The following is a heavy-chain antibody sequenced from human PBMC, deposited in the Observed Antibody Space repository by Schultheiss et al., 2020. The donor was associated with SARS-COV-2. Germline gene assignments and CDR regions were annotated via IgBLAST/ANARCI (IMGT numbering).Heavy chain of an antibody. J-gene: IGHJ3*02. CDR1: GYTFTSYD. V-gene: IGHV1-18*01. D-gene: IGHD2-2*02. CDR2: ISAYNGNT. Sequence: ASVKVSCKASGYTFTSYDINWVRQATGQGLEWMGWISAYNGNTNYAQKLQGRVTMTTDTSTSTAYMELRSLRSDDTAVYYCAREGGYCSSTSCYTDAFEIWGQGTMVTVSS. CDR3: AREGGYCSSTSCYTDAFEI.